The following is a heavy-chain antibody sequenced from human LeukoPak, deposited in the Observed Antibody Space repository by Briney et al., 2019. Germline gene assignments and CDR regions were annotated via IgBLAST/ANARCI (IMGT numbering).Heavy chain of an antibody. J-gene: IGHJ3*02. CDR1: GFTFSSYC. CDR2: IKQDGSEK. V-gene: IGHV3-7*01. Sequence: GGSLRLSCAASGFTFSSYCMSWVRQAPGKGLEWVANIKQDGSEKYYVDSVKGRFTISRDNAKNSLYLQMNSLRAEDTAVYYCARESHPAGAFDIWGQGTMVTVSS. CDR3: ARESHPAGAFDI.